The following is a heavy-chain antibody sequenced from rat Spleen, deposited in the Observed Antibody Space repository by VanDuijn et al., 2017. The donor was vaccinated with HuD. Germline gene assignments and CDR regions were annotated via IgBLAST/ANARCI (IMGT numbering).Heavy chain of an antibody. CDR3: ASYYGYEDY. Sequence: QVQLKESGPGLVQPSQTLSLTCTVLGFSLTSYNVHWVRQPPGTGLEGMGVMWSGGSTDYNSALKSGLSISRDTSKSQVYLKMNSLQTEDTATYYCASYYGYEDYWGQGVMVTVSS. J-gene: IGHJ2*01. V-gene: IGHV2-45*01. CDR1: GFSLTSYN. CDR2: MWSGGST. D-gene: IGHD1-7*01.